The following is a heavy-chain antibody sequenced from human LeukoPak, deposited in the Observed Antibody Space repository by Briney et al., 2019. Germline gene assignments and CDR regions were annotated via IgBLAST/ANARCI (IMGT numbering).Heavy chain of an antibody. CDR1: GFTFSSYA. D-gene: IGHD2-21*02. V-gene: IGHV3-30-3*01. Sequence: PGRSLRLSCAASGFTFSSYAMHWVRQAPGKGLEWVAVISYDGSNKYYADSVEGRFTISRDNSKNTLYLQMNSLRAEDTAVYYCAREHVVVTKHWYFDLWGRGTLVTVSS. CDR3: AREHVVVTKHWYFDL. J-gene: IGHJ2*01. CDR2: ISYDGSNK.